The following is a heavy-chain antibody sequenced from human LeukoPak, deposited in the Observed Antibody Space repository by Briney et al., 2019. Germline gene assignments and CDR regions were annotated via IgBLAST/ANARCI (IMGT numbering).Heavy chain of an antibody. V-gene: IGHV3-23*01. CDR2: ISPSDST. D-gene: IGHD2/OR15-2a*01. CDR1: GLTFSNYA. CDR3: AREQISRDFDN. Sequence: GGSLRLFCAASGLTFSNYAMNWVRQAPGKGLEWVSAISPSDSTYYADSVKGRFTISRDNSKNTVYLQMNSLSAEDTAVYYCAREQISRDFDNWGQGTLVIVSS. J-gene: IGHJ4*02.